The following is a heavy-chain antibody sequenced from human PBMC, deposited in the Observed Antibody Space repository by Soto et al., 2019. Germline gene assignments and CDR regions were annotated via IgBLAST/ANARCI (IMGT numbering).Heavy chain of an antibody. CDR3: ARHGSTLRYFDWYPYYFDY. V-gene: IGHV4-59*08. CDR2: IYYSGST. CDR1: GGSISSYY. D-gene: IGHD3-9*01. Sequence: TSETLSLTCTVSGGSISSYYWSWIRQPPGKGLEWIGYIYYSGSTNYNPSLKSRVTISVDTSKNQFSLKLSSVTAADTAVYYCARHGSTLRYFDWYPYYFDYWGQGTLVTVSS. J-gene: IGHJ4*02.